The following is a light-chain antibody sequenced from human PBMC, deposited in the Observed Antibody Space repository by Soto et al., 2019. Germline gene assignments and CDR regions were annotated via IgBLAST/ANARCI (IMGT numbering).Light chain of an antibody. CDR3: SSYTSSSSYV. CDR2: DVS. Sequence: QSALTQPASVSGSPGQSITISCTGTSSDVGGYNYVSWYQQHPGKAPKLMIYDVSTRPSGVSNRFSGSTSGNTASLTISGLQAEDEAEYYCSSYTSSSSYVFGTGTKVTVL. V-gene: IGLV2-14*01. CDR1: SSDVGGYNY. J-gene: IGLJ1*01.